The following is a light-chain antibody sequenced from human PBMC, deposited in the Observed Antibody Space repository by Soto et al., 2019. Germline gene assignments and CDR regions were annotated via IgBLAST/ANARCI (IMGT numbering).Light chain of an antibody. V-gene: IGKV3-20*01. CDR2: GAS. J-gene: IGKJ3*01. Sequence: EIVLTQSPGTLSLSPGERATLSCRASQSVSSSYLTWYQQKPGQAPRLLIYGASGRATGIPDRFSGSGSGKDFTLTISRLEPEDFALYYCQQYGYSLFTFGPGTKVDIK. CDR3: QQYGYSLFT. CDR1: QSVSSSY.